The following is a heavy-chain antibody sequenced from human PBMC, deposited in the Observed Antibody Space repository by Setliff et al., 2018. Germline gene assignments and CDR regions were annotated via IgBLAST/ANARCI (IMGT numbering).Heavy chain of an antibody. D-gene: IGHD3-3*01. CDR1: GYTLTELS. Sequence: ASVKVSCKVSGYTLTELSMHWVRQAPGKGLEWMGGFDPEDGETIYAQKFQGRVTMTEDTSTDTAYMELSSLRSEDTAVYYCARGYRGYSNFWGGSQGANWFEPWGQGTLVTVSS. V-gene: IGHV1-24*01. J-gene: IGHJ5*02. CDR3: ARGYRGYSNFWGGSQGANWFEP. CDR2: FDPEDGET.